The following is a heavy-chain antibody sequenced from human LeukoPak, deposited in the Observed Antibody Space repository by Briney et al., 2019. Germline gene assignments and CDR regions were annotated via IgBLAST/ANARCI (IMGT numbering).Heavy chain of an antibody. CDR1: GFTFSSYG. V-gene: IGHV3-33*01. Sequence: GRSLRLSCAASGFTFSSYGMHWVRQAPGKGLEWVAVIRYDGSNKYYADSVKGRFTISRDNSKNTLYLQMNSLRAEDTAVYYCARDPDSSSSFPYNWFDPWGQGTLVTVSS. D-gene: IGHD6-13*01. CDR3: ARDPDSSSSFPYNWFDP. J-gene: IGHJ5*02. CDR2: IRYDGSNK.